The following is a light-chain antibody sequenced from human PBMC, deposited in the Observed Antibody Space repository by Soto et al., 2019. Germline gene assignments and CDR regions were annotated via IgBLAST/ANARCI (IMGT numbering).Light chain of an antibody. J-gene: IGKJ1*01. Sequence: EIVLTQSPGPLSLSPGERATLSCRASQSVSSSYLAWYQQKPGQAPRLLIYGASFRATGIPDRFSGSGSGTDFTLTISRLEPEDFAVYYCQQYGSSPGTFGQGTKVEIK. CDR1: QSVSSSY. V-gene: IGKV3-20*01. CDR2: GAS. CDR3: QQYGSSPGT.